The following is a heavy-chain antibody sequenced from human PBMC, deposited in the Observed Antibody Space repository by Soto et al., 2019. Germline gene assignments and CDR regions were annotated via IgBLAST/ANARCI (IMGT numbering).Heavy chain of an antibody. J-gene: IGHJ5*02. D-gene: IGHD6-13*01. CDR3: ARAVAAAGARSWFDP. V-gene: IGHV4-59*01. CDR1: GGSISSYY. Sequence: SETLSLTCTVSGGSISSYYWSWIRQPPGKGLEWIGYIYYSGSTNYNPSLKSRVTISVDTSKNQFSLKLSSVTAADTAVYYCARAVAAAGARSWFDPWGQGTLVTVSS. CDR2: IYYSGST.